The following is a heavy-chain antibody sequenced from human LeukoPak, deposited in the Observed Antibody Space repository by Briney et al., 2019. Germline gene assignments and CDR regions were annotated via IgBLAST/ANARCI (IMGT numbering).Heavy chain of an antibody. Sequence: PGGSLRLSCAASGFTFSSYEMNWIRQPPGKGLEWIGEINHSGSTNYNPSLKSRVTISVDTSKNQFSLKLSSVTAADTAVYYCARLMTGYPTKNYYYYYMDVWGKGTTVTISS. CDR1: GFTFSSYE. D-gene: IGHD3-9*01. J-gene: IGHJ6*03. V-gene: IGHV4-34*01. CDR2: INHSGST. CDR3: ARLMTGYPTKNYYYYYMDV.